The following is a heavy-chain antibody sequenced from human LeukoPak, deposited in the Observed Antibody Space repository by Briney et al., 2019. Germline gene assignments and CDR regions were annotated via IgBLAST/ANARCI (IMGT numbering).Heavy chain of an antibody. CDR1: GFTFSSYS. V-gene: IGHV3-48*01. Sequence: TGGSLRLSCAASGFTFSSYSMNWVRQAPGKGLEWVSYISISSATIYYAASLKGRFAISRDNAKNSLFLQMNSLRAEDTAVYDCARGGSYYNEAFDIWGQGTMVTVSS. D-gene: IGHD3-10*01. CDR2: ISISSATI. J-gene: IGHJ3*02. CDR3: ARGGSYYNEAFDI.